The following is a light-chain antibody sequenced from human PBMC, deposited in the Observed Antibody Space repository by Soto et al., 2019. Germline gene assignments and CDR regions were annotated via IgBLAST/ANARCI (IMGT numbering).Light chain of an antibody. CDR3: SSYAGSNNLRV. Sequence: QSALTQPPSASGSPGQSVTISCTGTSSDVGGYNYVSWYQQHPGKVPKLMIYEVSKRPSGVPDRSSGSKSGNTASLTVSGLQAEDDADYYCSSYAGSNNLRVFGGGTKVTVL. CDR2: EVS. CDR1: SSDVGGYNY. V-gene: IGLV2-8*01. J-gene: IGLJ3*02.